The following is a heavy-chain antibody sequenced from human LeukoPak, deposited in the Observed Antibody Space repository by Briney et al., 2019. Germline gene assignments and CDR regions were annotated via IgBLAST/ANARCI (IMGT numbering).Heavy chain of an antibody. CDR2: IYPADSDA. J-gene: IGHJ3*02. Sequence: GESLKISRKGSGYTFSYYWIGWVRQMPATGLEWMGIIYPADSDARYSPSFHGQVTISADKSISTAYLQWSSLKASDTAIYYCVRTTAAAVDAFVIWGQGTMVTISS. CDR1: GYTFSYYW. CDR3: VRTTAAAVDAFVI. V-gene: IGHV5-51*01. D-gene: IGHD6-13*01.